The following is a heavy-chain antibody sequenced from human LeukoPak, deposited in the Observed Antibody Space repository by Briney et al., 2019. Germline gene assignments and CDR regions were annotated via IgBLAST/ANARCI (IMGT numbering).Heavy chain of an antibody. CDR3: ARENTYYYTDYYYYGMDV. CDR2: INPNSGGT. D-gene: IGHD3-10*01. Sequence: ASVKVSCKASGYTFTDYYIHWVRQAPGQGLEWMGWINPNSGGTNYAQKFQGRVTMTRDTSISTAYMELSRLRSDDTAVYYCARENTYYYTDYYYYGMDVWGQGTTVTVSS. J-gene: IGHJ6*02. V-gene: IGHV1-2*02. CDR1: GYTFTDYY.